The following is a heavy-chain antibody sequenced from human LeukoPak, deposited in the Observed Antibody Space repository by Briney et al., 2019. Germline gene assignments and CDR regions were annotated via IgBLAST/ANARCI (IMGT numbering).Heavy chain of an antibody. D-gene: IGHD2-2*01. CDR1: GFPFSNYW. CDR2: IKQDGGEI. V-gene: IGHV3-7*03. CDR3: VVVPAAKDRLFDY. Sequence: GGSLRLSCAASGFPFSNYWMSWVRQAPGKGLEWVANIKQDGGEIFYVDSVKGRFTISRDNAKNSLYLQMNSLRAEDTAVYYCVVVPAAKDRLFDYWGQGTLVTVSS. J-gene: IGHJ4*02.